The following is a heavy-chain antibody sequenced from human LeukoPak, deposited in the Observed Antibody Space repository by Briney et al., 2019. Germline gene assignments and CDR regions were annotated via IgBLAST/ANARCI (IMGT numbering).Heavy chain of an antibody. D-gene: IGHD2-15*01. CDR1: GGSCSGYY. V-gene: IGHV4-34*01. Sequence: PSETLSLTCAVYGGSCSGYYWSWIRQPPGKGLEWIGEINHSGSTNYNPSLKSRVTISVDTSKNQFSLKLSSVTAADTAVYYCARSYCSGGSCYTAEYFQHWGQGTLVTVSS. J-gene: IGHJ1*01. CDR2: INHSGST. CDR3: ARSYCSGGSCYTAEYFQH.